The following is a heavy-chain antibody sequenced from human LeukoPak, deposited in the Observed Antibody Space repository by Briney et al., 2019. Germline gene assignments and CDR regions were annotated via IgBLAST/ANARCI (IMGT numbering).Heavy chain of an antibody. CDR3: ARGEYNYSDY. CDR2: INAYNGHT. Sequence: ASVKVSCKSSGYTFTSHGITWVRQATGQGLEWVGCINAYNGHTNYVQKLQGRAAMTTDTSTSTAFMELRSLRSDDTAVYYCARGEYNYSDYWGQGTLVTVSS. D-gene: IGHD2/OR15-2a*01. J-gene: IGHJ4*02. CDR1: GYTFTSHG. V-gene: IGHV1-18*01.